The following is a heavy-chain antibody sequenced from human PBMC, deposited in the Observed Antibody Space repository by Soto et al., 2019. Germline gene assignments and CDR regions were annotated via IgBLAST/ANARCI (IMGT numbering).Heavy chain of an antibody. CDR1: GYTFTGYY. J-gene: IGHJ6*02. CDR3: ARDYYDSSSYGLDV. D-gene: IGHD3-22*01. Sequence: ASVKVSCKASGYTFTGYYMHWVRQAPGQGLEWMGWINPNSGGTNYAQKFQGWVTMTRDTSISTAYMELSRLRSDDTAVYYCARDYYDSSSYGLDVWGQGTTVTVSS. CDR2: INPNSGGT. V-gene: IGHV1-2*04.